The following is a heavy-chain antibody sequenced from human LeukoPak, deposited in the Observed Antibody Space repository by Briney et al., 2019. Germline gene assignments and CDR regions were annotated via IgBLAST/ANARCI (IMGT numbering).Heavy chain of an antibody. CDR1: GYTLTESS. CDR3: ATEGISSWGAFDY. CDR2: FDPEDGET. Sequence: ASVKVSCKVSGYTLTESSMHWVRQAPGKGLGWMGGFDPEDGETIYAQKFQGRVTMTEDTSTDTAYMELSSLRPEDTAVYYCATEGISSWGAFDYWGQGTLVTVSS. V-gene: IGHV1-24*01. J-gene: IGHJ4*02. D-gene: IGHD6-6*01.